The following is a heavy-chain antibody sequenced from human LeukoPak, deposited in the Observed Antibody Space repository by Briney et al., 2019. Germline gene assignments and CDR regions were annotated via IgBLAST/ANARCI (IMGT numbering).Heavy chain of an antibody. CDR2: INPSGGST. CDR3: ARDRVIAVAGTGWFDP. J-gene: IGHJ5*02. V-gene: IGHV1-46*01. CDR1: GYTFTSYY. D-gene: IGHD6-19*01. Sequence: ASVKVSCKASGYTFTSYYMHWVRQAPGQGLEWMGIINPSGGSTSYAQKFQGRVTMTRDTSTSTVYMELSSLRSEDTAVYYCARDRVIAVAGTGWFDPWGQGTLVTVSS.